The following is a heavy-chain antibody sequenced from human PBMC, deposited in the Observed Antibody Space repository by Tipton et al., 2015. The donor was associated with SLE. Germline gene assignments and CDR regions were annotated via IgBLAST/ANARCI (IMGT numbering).Heavy chain of an antibody. Sequence: SLRLSCAASGFTVSSNYMSWVRQAPGKGLEWVSVIYSGGSTYYADSVKGRFTISRDNSKNTLYLRMNSLRAEDTAVYYCARDKRVDDAFDIWGQGTMVTVSS. V-gene: IGHV3-53*01. D-gene: IGHD5-12*01. CDR1: GFTVSSNY. CDR2: IYSGGST. J-gene: IGHJ3*02. CDR3: ARDKRVDDAFDI.